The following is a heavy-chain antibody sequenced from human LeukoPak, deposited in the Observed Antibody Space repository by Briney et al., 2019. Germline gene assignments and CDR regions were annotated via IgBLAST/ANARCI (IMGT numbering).Heavy chain of an antibody. Sequence: GGSLRLSCAASGFTFSASWMTWVRQAPGKGLEWVANIKQDGSEKYYVDSVKGRFTISRDNAKNSLYLQMNSLRAEDTAVYYCARVSYYYDTRVYWGQGTLVTVSS. CDR3: ARVSYYYDTRVY. D-gene: IGHD3-22*01. CDR1: GFTFSASW. V-gene: IGHV3-7*01. CDR2: IKQDGSEK. J-gene: IGHJ4*02.